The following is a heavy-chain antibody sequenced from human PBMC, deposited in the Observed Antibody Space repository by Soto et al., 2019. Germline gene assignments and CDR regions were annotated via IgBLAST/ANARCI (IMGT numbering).Heavy chain of an antibody. CDR2: ISYDGSNK. J-gene: IGHJ6*02. D-gene: IGHD2-8*01. Sequence: LRLSCAASGFTFSSYGMHWVRQAPGKGLEWVAVISYDGSNKYYADSVKGRFTISRDNSKNTLYLQMNSLRAEDTAVYYCAKDLRYCTNGVCPSFRGLYYYYGMDVWGQGTTVTVS. CDR1: GFTFSSYG. CDR3: AKDLRYCTNGVCPSFRGLYYYYGMDV. V-gene: IGHV3-30*18.